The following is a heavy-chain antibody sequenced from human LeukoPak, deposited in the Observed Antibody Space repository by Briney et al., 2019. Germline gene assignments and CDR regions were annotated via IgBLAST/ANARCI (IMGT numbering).Heavy chain of an antibody. V-gene: IGHV3-7*01. CDR1: GFTFRTYW. CDR2: INQDGSEE. D-gene: IGHD1-26*01. J-gene: IGHJ3*01. CDR3: ARWKMELQRNAFDF. Sequence: GGSLRLSCAASGFTFRTYWMSWIRQAPGKEPEWVADINQDGSEEYYLQSVRGRFTVSRDNAQNAVFLQMTNLRADDTAVYYCARWKMELQRNAFDFWGQGTVVIVSS.